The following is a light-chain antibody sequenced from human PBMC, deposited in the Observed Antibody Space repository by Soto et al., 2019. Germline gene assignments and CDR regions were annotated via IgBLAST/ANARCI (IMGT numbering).Light chain of an antibody. CDR1: SSYVGGYNY. Sequence: QSALTQPASVSGSPGQSITISCTGTSSYVGGYNYVSWYQQHPGKAPKLMIYEVSNRPSGVSNRFSGSKSGNTASLTISGLQAEDEADYYCSSYAGSNSLVFGSGTKVTVL. CDR2: EVS. J-gene: IGLJ1*01. CDR3: SSYAGSNSLV. V-gene: IGLV2-14*01.